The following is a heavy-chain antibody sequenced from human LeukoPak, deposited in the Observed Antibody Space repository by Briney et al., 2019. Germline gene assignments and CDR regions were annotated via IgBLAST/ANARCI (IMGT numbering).Heavy chain of an antibody. CDR3: ARGPSHDYGDYAY. V-gene: IGHV3-11*01. J-gene: IGHJ4*02. CDR1: GFTFSDYY. CDR2: ISSSGSTI. D-gene: IGHD4-17*01. Sequence: GGSLRLSCAASGFTFSDYYMSWIRQAPGKGLEWISYISSSGSTICYADSVKGRFTISRDNARNSLYLQMNSLRAEDTAVYYCARGPSHDYGDYAYWGQGTLVTVSS.